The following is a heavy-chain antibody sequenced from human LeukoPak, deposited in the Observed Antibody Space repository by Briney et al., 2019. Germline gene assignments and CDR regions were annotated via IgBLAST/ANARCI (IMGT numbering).Heavy chain of an antibody. J-gene: IGHJ4*02. V-gene: IGHV3-23*01. D-gene: IGHD2-2*02. CDR3: AKVKYIVVVPAAIAF. CDR1: GFTFSTFA. CDR2: ISPSGGCT. Sequence: PGGSLRLSCAASGFTFSTFALSWVRQAPGKGLEWVSSISPSGGCTYYADSVKGRFTNSRDNSKSTLYLQMNSLRAEDTAIYYCAKVKYIVVVPAAIAFWGQGTLVTVSS.